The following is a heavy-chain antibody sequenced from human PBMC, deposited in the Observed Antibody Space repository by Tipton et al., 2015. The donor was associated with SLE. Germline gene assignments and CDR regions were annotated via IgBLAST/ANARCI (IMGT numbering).Heavy chain of an antibody. D-gene: IGHD3-3*01. Sequence: QSGAEVKKPGASVKVSCKASGYTFTSYYIHWVRQAPGQGLEWMGIINPRGGSTSYAQKFQGRVTMTRDASTSTVYMELSSLRSEDTAVYYCARGKAVTIFGVVVGGYYYMDVWGKGTTVTVSS. J-gene: IGHJ6*03. CDR1: GYTFTSYY. CDR2: INPRGGST. CDR3: ARGKAVTIFGVVVGGYYYMDV. V-gene: IGHV1-46*01.